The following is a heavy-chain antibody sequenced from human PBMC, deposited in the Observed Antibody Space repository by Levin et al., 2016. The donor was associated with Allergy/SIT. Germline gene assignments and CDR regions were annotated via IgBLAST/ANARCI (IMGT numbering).Heavy chain of an antibody. V-gene: IGHV4-61*01. Sequence: SETLSLTCTVTGGSISTSSYYWSWVRQSPGKGLEWIGYVHYSGSTSYNPSLESRVTLSVDTSKNQFSLKLNSVIAADTAIYYCARGRGASDYWGQGTLVTVSS. D-gene: IGHD3-10*01. CDR1: GGSISTSSYY. CDR3: ARGRGASDY. CDR2: VHYSGST. J-gene: IGHJ4*02.